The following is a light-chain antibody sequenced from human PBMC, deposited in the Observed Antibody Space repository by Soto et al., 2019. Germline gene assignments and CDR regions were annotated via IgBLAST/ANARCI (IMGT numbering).Light chain of an antibody. Sequence: QSALTQPPSASGSPGQSVTISCTGTSSDVGGYNYVSWYQQHSGKAPKLIIYEVNKRPSGVPDRFSGSKSGNTASLTVSGLQAEDEDDYYCSSYAGSNNLVVFGGGTKLTVL. CDR3: SSYAGSNNLVV. CDR1: SSDVGGYNY. J-gene: IGLJ2*01. CDR2: EVN. V-gene: IGLV2-8*01.